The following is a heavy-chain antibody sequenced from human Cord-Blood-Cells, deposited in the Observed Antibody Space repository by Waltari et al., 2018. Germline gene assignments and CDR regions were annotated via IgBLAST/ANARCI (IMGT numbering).Heavy chain of an antibody. Sequence: QVQLQQWGAGLLKPSETLSLTCAVYGGSFSGYSWSWTRHPPGKGLEWIGEINHSGSTNYNPSLKSRVTISVDTSKNQFSLKLSSVTAADTAVYYCARDGLRYNYYYYGMDVWGQGTTVTVSS. V-gene: IGHV4-34*01. D-gene: IGHD3-9*01. CDR1: GGSFSGYS. CDR3: ARDGLRYNYYYYGMDV. J-gene: IGHJ6*02. CDR2: INHSGST.